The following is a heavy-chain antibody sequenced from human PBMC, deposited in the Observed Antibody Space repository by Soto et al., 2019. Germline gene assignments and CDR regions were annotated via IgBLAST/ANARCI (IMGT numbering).Heavy chain of an antibody. Sequence: EVQLVESGGGLVQPGGSLRLSCEASGFTFRNYDMHWVRQGTGKGLEWVSGISAGGDPEYADSVEGRFTISIENAQNSLFLQRNSVRVGDTAVYYAARTDRDFSGVDFWGQGKTVLVSS. CDR1: GFTFRNYD. CDR2: ISAGGDP. V-gene: IGHV3-13*05. J-gene: IGHJ6*01. CDR3: ARTDRDFSGVDF.